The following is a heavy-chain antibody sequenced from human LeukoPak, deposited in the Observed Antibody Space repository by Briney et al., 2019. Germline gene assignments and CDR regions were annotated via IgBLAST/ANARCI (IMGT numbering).Heavy chain of an antibody. J-gene: IGHJ5*02. CDR1: GFTFSSYS. D-gene: IGHD2-2*01. Sequence: PGGSLRLPCAASGFTFSSYSMNWVRQAPGKGLEWVSSISSSSSYIYYADSVKGRFTISRDNAKNSLYLQMNSLRAEDTAVYYCARDGGRYCSSTSCITWGQGTLVTVSS. CDR2: ISSSSSYI. V-gene: IGHV3-21*01. CDR3: ARDGGRYCSSTSCIT.